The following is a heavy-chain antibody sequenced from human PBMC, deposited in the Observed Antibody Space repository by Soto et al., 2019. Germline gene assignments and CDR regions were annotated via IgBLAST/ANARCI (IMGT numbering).Heavy chain of an antibody. J-gene: IGHJ6*02. CDR1: GYTFTSYG. CDR3: ARGELLSDLYYYYGMDV. Sequence: ASVKVSCKASGYTFTSYGISWVRQAPGQGLEWMGWISAYNGNTNYAQKLQGRVTMTTDTSTSTAYMELRSLRSDDTAVYYCARGELLSDLYYYYGMDVWGQGTTVTVSS. D-gene: IGHD3-10*01. V-gene: IGHV1-18*01. CDR2: ISAYNGNT.